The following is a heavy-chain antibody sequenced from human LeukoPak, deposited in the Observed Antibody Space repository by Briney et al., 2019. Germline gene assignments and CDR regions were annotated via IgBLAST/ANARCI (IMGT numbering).Heavy chain of an antibody. D-gene: IGHD3-22*01. Sequence: SETLSLTCTVSGGSISSGSYYWGWIRQPPGKGLEWIGSMLYSGSTNYKPSLKSRVTMSVDTSKNQFSLKLSSVTAADTAVYYCAGGGAGPTYYYDSSGQRTFDYWGQGTLVTVSS. CDR1: GGSISSGSYY. CDR3: AGGGAGPTYYYDSSGQRTFDY. CDR2: MLYSGST. J-gene: IGHJ4*02. V-gene: IGHV4-39*01.